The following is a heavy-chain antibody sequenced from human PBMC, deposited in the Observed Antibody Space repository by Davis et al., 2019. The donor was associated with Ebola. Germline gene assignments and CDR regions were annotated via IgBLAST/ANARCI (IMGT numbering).Heavy chain of an antibody. Sequence: GESLKISCAASGFVFRNYVMSWVRRAPSKGLEWVAIISYDGITKDYADSVKGRFTISRDNSKNTLYLQMNSLRPEDTAVYYCVKGGSYYGSGSYWVRYYGMDVWGQGTTVAVSS. V-gene: IGHV3-30*18. CDR1: GFVFRNYV. D-gene: IGHD3-10*01. J-gene: IGHJ6*02. CDR3: VKGGSYYGSGSYWVRYYGMDV. CDR2: ISYDGITK.